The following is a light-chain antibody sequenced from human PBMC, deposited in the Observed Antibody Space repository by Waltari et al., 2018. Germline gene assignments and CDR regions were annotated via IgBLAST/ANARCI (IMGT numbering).Light chain of an antibody. CDR1: SRDCGGYNY. CDR3: CSYAARYTFV. J-gene: IGLJ1*01. CDR2: DVT. V-gene: IGLV2-11*01. Sequence: QSALPQPRSVSGSPGQSVTISCTGTSRDCGGYNYVSWYQQHPGKAPKLIIYDVTKRPSGVPDRLSGSKSGNTASLTISGLQAEDEADYYCCSYAARYTFVFGTGTKVTVL.